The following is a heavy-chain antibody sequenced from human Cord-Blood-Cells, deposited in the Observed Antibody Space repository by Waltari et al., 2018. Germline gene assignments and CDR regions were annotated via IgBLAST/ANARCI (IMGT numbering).Heavy chain of an antibody. D-gene: IGHD6-6*01. V-gene: IGHV4-38-2*02. CDR1: GYSISSGYY. Sequence: QVQLQESGPGLVKPSETLSLTCTVSGYSISSGYYWGWIRQPPGKGLEWIGSIYHSGSTYHNPSLKSRVTISVDTSKNQFSLKRSSATAADTAVYYCAREYRPSIAARKGGHDAFDIWGQGTMVTVSS. J-gene: IGHJ3*02. CDR2: IYHSGST. CDR3: AREYRPSIAARKGGHDAFDI.